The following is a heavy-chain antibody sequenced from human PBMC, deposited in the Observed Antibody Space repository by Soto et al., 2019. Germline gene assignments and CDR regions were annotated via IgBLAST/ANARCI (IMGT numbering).Heavy chain of an antibody. CDR2: INHSGST. CDR3: ARVRITGTRLFDY. CDR1: GGSFSGYS. J-gene: IGHJ4*02. D-gene: IGHD1-20*01. V-gene: IGHV4-34*01. Sequence: PSETLSLTCAVYGGSFSGYSWSWIRQPPGKGLEWIGEINHSGSTNYNPSLKSRVTISVDTSKNQFSLKLSSVTAADTAVYDCARVRITGTRLFDYWGQGTLVT.